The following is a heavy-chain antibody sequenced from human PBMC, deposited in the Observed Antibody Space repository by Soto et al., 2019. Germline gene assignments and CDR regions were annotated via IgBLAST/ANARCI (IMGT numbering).Heavy chain of an antibody. CDR2: IYYSGST. J-gene: IGHJ6*02. CDR1: GGSISSGDYY. CDR3: ARGYYYDSSGYSNPLHYYYYGMDV. D-gene: IGHD3-22*01. Sequence: PWETLSLTCTVSGGSISSGDYYWVWIGQRPGKGREWSGYIYYSGSTYYNPSLKSRVTISVDTSKNQFSLKLSSVTAADTAVYYCARGYYYDSSGYSNPLHYYYYGMDVWGQGTTVTVSS. V-gene: IGHV4-30-4*01.